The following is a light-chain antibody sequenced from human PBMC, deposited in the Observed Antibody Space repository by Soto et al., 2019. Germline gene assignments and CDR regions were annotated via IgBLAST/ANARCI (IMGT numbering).Light chain of an antibody. CDR2: EVS. J-gene: IGLJ2*01. V-gene: IGLV2-14*01. CDR1: SSDVGRYNY. Sequence: QSALTQPASVSGSPGQSITISCTGTSSDVGRYNYVSWFQQHPGKAPKLMIFEVSTRPSGVSNRFSGSKSGNTASLTISGLQIEDEADYYCCSYTSSTSAVFGGGTKVT. CDR3: CSYTSSTSAV.